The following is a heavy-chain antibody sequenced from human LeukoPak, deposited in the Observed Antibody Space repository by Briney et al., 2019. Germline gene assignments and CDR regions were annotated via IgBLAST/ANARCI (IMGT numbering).Heavy chain of an antibody. V-gene: IGHV4-34*01. D-gene: IGHD2-2*01. CDR2: INHSGST. J-gene: IGHJ6*03. CDR3: ARRAGRVPAAKYKDV. Sequence: GSLRLSCAASGFTFSDYYMSWVRQAPGKGLEWIGEINHSGSTNYNPSLKSGVTISVDTSKNQFSLKLSSVTAADTAVYYCARRAGRVPAAKYKDVWGKGTTVTVSS. CDR1: GFTFSDYY.